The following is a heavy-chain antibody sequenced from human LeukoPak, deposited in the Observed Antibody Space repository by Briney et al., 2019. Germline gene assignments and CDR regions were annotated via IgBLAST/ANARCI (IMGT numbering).Heavy chain of an antibody. J-gene: IGHJ5*02. V-gene: IGHV4-38-2*01. Sequence: SSETLSLTCAVSGYSISSGYYWGWIRQPPGKGLEWIGEINHSGSTNYNPSLKSRVTISVDTSKNQFSLKLSSVTAADTAVYYCARGPPHTWGDYVRFDPWGQGTLVTVSS. CDR2: INHSGST. CDR3: ARGPPHTWGDYVRFDP. CDR1: GYSISSGYY. D-gene: IGHD4-17*01.